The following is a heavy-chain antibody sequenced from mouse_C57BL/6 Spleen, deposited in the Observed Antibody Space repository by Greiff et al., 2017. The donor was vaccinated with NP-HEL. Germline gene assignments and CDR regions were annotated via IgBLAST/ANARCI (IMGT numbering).Heavy chain of an antibody. D-gene: IGHD1-1*01. V-gene: IGHV1-82*01. CDR3: AREDYGSSFAY. CDR2: IYPGDGDT. J-gene: IGHJ3*01. CDR1: GYAFSSSW. Sequence: VQLQQSGPELVKPGASVKISCKASGYAFSSSWMNWVKQRPGKGLEWIGRIYPGDGDTNYNGKFKGKATLTADTSSSTAYMQLSSLTSEDSAVYFCAREDYGSSFAYWGQGTLVTVSA.